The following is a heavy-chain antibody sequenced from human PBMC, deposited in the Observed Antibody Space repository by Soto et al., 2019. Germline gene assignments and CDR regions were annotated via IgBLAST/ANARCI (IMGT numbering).Heavy chain of an antibody. D-gene: IGHD5-18*01. CDR1: GFTFSSYG. V-gene: IGHV3-30*18. CDR2: ISYDGSNK. CDR3: AKDHTTTWIQLWPGGYYYGMDV. J-gene: IGHJ6*02. Sequence: RGALILSCAASGFTFSSYGMHWGLQAPGKGLEWVAVISYDGSNKYYADSVKGRFTISRDNSKNTLYLQMNSLRAEDTAVYYCAKDHTTTWIQLWPGGYYYGMDVWGQGTTVTVSS.